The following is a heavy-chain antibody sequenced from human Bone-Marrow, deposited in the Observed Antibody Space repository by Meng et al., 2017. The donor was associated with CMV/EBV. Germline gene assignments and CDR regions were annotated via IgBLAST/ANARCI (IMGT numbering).Heavy chain of an antibody. CDR1: DGSISSGDYY. CDR2: VFNSGTT. D-gene: IGHD3-9*01. Sequence: QVRLQESGPRLLKPSQTLSLTCTISDGSISSGDYYWTWIRQSAGKGLEWIGRVFNSGTTNYNLSLKSRVNISIDTSKNQFSLELCSVTAADTAVYFCTRDRADYDILTGYHGWFDPWGQGALVTVSS. J-gene: IGHJ5*02. V-gene: IGHV4-61*02. CDR3: TRDRADYDILTGYHGWFDP.